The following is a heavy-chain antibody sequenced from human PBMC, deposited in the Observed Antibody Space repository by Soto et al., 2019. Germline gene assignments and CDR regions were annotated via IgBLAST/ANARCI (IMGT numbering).Heavy chain of an antibody. D-gene: IGHD2-2*01. V-gene: IGHV4-31*03. CDR1: GGSISSGGYY. CDR3: ARWAVVVVPDAPTDWFDP. Sequence: PSETLSLTCTVSGGSISSGGYYWSWIRQHPGKGLEWIGYIYYSGSTYYNPSLKSRVTISVDTSKNQFSLKLSSVTAADTAVYYCARWAVVVVPDAPTDWFDPWGQGTLVTVSS. J-gene: IGHJ5*02. CDR2: IYYSGST.